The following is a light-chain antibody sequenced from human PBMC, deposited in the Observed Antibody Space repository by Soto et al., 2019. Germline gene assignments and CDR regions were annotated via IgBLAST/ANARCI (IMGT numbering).Light chain of an antibody. V-gene: IGLV2-14*01. J-gene: IGLJ2*01. Sequence: QSVLTQPAAVSGSPGQSVSISCTGTSSDLGRYNYVSWYQQYPGKAPTLIIYEVTYRPSGVSGRFSGSKSGNTASLTISGLQAEDEADYYCSSYTSSGTIFVFGGGTKLTVL. CDR2: EVT. CDR3: SSYTSSGTIFV. CDR1: SSDLGRYNY.